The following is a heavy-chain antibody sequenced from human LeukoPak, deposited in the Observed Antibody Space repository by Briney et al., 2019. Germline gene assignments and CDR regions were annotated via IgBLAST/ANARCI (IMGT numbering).Heavy chain of an antibody. D-gene: IGHD3-22*01. J-gene: IGHJ4*02. CDR2: IYYSGTT. CDR1: GGSISSSGYY. CDR3: AREDYYDSSGYLDY. Sequence: SETLSLTCTFSGGSISSSGYYWSWLRQHPGKGLEWIGYIYYSGTTYYNPSLKSRVTISVDTSKNQFSLKLFSVTAADTAVYYCAREDYYDSSGYLDYWGQGTLVTVSS. V-gene: IGHV4-31*03.